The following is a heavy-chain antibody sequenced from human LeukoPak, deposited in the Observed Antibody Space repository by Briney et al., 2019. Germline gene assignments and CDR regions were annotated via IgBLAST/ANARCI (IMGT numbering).Heavy chain of an antibody. CDR3: AKNTKPTLVTPDF. CDR1: GFSFSSYG. D-gene: IGHD4-23*01. CDR2: IPYDGSNT. J-gene: IGHJ4*02. Sequence: GGSLRLSCAASGFSFSSYGMHWVRQAPGKGLEWVAVIPYDGSNTYYADSVKGRFTISRDNSKNTLYLQTNSLRAEDSAVYYCAKNTKPTLVTPDFWGQGTLVTVSS. V-gene: IGHV3-30*18.